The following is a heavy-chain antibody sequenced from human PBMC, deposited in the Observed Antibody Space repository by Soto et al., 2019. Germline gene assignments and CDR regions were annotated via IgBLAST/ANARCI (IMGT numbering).Heavy chain of an antibody. V-gene: IGHV2-5*02. CDR3: AHAYGGRSLY. CDR1: GFSLSTSRVG. Sequence: QITLKESGPTLVKPTQTLTLTCTFSGFSLSTSRVGVSWIRQPPGKALEWLAVIYWDDAKTYRPSLKSRLTIPKDTSKNQVALTKANMDPVDTATYYCAHAYGGRSLYWGQGTLVTVSS. J-gene: IGHJ4*02. CDR2: IYWDDAK. D-gene: IGHD1-26*01.